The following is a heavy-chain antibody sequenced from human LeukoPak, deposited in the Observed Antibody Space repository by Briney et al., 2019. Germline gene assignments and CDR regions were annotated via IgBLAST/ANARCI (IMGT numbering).Heavy chain of an antibody. CDR3: ARDRDIVVVPAAIDY. J-gene: IGHJ4*02. V-gene: IGHV3-21*01. CDR2: ISSSSSYI. D-gene: IGHD2-2*01. CDR1: GFTFSSYS. Sequence: GGSLRLSCAASGFTFSSYSMNWVRQAPGKGLEWVSSISSSSSYIYYADSVKDRFTISRDNAKNSLYLQMNSLRAEDTAVYYCARDRDIVVVPAAIDYWGQGTLVTVSS.